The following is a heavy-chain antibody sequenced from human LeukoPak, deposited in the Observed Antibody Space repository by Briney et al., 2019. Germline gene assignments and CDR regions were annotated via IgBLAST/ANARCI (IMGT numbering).Heavy chain of an antibody. CDR1: GFTFSKYA. CDR3: AKTRRYCSSTSCPGPFDY. D-gene: IGHD2-2*01. Sequence: GGSLRLSCAASGFTFSKYAMSWVRQAPGKGLEWVSGISGSGDNTYYADSVKGRFTISRDNSKNTLHLQMNSLRAEDTAVYYCAKTRRYCSSTSCPGPFDYWGQGTLVTVSS. J-gene: IGHJ4*02. V-gene: IGHV3-23*01. CDR2: ISGSGDNT.